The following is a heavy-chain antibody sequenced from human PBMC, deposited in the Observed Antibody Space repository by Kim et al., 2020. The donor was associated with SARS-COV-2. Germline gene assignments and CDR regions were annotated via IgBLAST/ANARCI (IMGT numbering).Heavy chain of an antibody. V-gene: IGHV4-59*13. Sequence: SETLSLTCTVSGGSISSYYWSWIRQPPGKGLEWIGYIYYRGSTNYNPSLKSRVTISVDTSKNQFSLKLSSVTAADTAVYYCARAVRFLEWLPRIYYGMDVWGHGTTVTISS. CDR1: GGSISSYY. CDR2: IYYRGST. CDR3: ARAVRFLEWLPRIYYGMDV. D-gene: IGHD3-3*01. J-gene: IGHJ6*02.